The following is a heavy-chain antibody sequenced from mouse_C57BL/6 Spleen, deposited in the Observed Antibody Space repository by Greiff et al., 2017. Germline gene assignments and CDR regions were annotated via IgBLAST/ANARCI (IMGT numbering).Heavy chain of an antibody. Sequence: VQLQQPGAELARPGASVKLSCKASGYTFTSYGIRWVKQRTGQGLEWIGEIYPTSGNTYYNEKFKGKATLTADKSSSTAYMELRSLTSEDSAVYWCAGCGSGPYWYFDVWGTGTTVTVAS. CDR1: GYTFTSYG. CDR3: AGCGSGPYWYFDV. CDR2: IYPTSGNT. J-gene: IGHJ1*03. V-gene: IGHV1-81*01. D-gene: IGHD1-1*01.